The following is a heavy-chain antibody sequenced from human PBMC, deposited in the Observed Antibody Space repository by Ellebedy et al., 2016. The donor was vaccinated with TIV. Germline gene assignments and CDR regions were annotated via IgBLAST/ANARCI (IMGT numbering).Heavy chain of an antibody. CDR1: GYTFTGYY. CDR3: AREWLAARPLNWFDP. V-gene: IGHV1-69*13. D-gene: IGHD6-6*01. Sequence: SVKVSCXASGYTFTGYYMHWVRQAPGQGLEWMGGIIPIFGTANYAQKFQGRVTITADESTSTAYMELSSLRSEDTAVYYCAREWLAARPLNWFDPWGQGTLVTVSS. CDR2: IIPIFGTA. J-gene: IGHJ5*02.